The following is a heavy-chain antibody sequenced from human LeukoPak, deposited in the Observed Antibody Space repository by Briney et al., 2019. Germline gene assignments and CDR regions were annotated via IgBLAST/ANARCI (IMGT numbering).Heavy chain of an antibody. CDR3: ARVGFPLVYYYDSSGYRTTLDY. CDR2: INPNSGGT. J-gene: IGHJ4*02. V-gene: IGHV1-2*02. CDR1: GYTFTGYY. D-gene: IGHD3-22*01. Sequence: GASVKVSCKASGYTFTGYYMHWVRQAPGQGLEWMGWINPNSGGTNYAQKFQGRVTMTRDTSISTAYMELSRLRSDDTAVYYCARVGFPLVYYYDSSGYRTTLDYWGQGTLVTVSS.